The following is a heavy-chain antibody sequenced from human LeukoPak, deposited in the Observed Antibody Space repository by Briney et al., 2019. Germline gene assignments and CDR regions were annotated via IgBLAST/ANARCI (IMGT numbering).Heavy chain of an antibody. V-gene: IGHV3-23*01. CDR1: GFTFSSYA. J-gene: IGHJ4*02. D-gene: IGHD5-18*01. CDR2: ISGSGGST. CDR3: ARSKYSYGHFDY. Sequence: GGSLRLSCAASGFTFSSYAMSWVRQALGKGLEGVSAISGSGGSTYYAYSVKGRFTISRDNSKNTLYLQMNSLRAEDTAVYYCARSKYSYGHFDYWGQGTLVTVSS.